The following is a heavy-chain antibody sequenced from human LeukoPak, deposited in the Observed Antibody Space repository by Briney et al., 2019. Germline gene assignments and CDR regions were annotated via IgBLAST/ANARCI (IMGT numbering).Heavy chain of an antibody. J-gene: IGHJ4*02. V-gene: IGHV3-74*01. CDR3: ARGGIYLDY. CDR2: INRDESST. Sequence: PGGSLRLSCAASGFTFSSHWMHWVRQAPGKGLVWVSRINRDESSTNYADPVKGRFTISRDNAKNTLYLQMNSLRAEDTAVYYCARGGIYLDYWGQGTLVTVSS. D-gene: IGHD6-25*01. CDR1: GFTFSSHW.